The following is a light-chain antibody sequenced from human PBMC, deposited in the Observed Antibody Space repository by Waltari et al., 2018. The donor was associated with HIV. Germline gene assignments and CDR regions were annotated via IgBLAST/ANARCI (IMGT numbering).Light chain of an antibody. Sequence: QSVLTQPPSVSGTPGQNVLTPCCGRTSNIGSNIVHWYQQRPGAAPKLLIYSKDQRPSGVPDRFSGSKSGTSASLAISGLQSADEAEYYCAAWDDSLNGMFGGGTRLTVL. V-gene: IGLV1-44*01. J-gene: IGLJ3*02. CDR1: TSNIGSNI. CDR2: SKD. CDR3: AAWDDSLNGM.